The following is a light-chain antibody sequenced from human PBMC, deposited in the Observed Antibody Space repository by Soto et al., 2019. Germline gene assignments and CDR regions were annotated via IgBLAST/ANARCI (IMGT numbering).Light chain of an antibody. CDR2: EVT. V-gene: IGLV2-14*01. Sequence: QSALTQPASVSGSPGQSVTISCTGPRSDIGDSNFISWYQHSPGKAPRLLIYEVTNRPSGVSKRFSGSKAGNPASLTISGLLDDDEADYFCASFRSGTILVFGTGTKLTVL. CDR1: RSDIGDSNF. J-gene: IGLJ1*01. CDR3: ASFRSGTILV.